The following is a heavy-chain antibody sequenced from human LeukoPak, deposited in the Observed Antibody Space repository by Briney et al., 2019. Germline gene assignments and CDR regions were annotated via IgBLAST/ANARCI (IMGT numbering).Heavy chain of an antibody. Sequence: SETLSLTCTVSGGSISSYYWSWIRQPPGKGLEWIGYIYYSGSTNYNPSLKSRVTISVDTSKNQFSLKLSPVTAADTAVYYCARCRDDYVWGSYRQSDAFDIWGQGTMVTVSS. CDR3: ARCRDDYVWGSYRQSDAFDI. D-gene: IGHD3-16*02. CDR2: IYYSGST. CDR1: GGSISSYY. V-gene: IGHV4-59*01. J-gene: IGHJ3*02.